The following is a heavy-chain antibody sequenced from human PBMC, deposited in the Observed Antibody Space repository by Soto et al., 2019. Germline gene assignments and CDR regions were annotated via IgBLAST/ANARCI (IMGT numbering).Heavy chain of an antibody. CDR3: ARSLITMVRGVTYYFDY. D-gene: IGHD3-10*01. J-gene: IGHJ4*02. V-gene: IGHV1-3*01. Sequence: GASVKVSCKASGYTFTSYTMHWVRQAPGQRLEWMGWINAGNGNTKYSRKLQGRVTITRDTSANTAYMELSSLRSEDTAVFYCARSLITMVRGVTYYFDYWGQGTLVTVSS. CDR2: INAGNGNT. CDR1: GYTFTSYT.